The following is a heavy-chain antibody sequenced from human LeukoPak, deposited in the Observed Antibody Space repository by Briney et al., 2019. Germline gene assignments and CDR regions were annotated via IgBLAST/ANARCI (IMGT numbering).Heavy chain of an antibody. Sequence: GGSLRLSCAASGVTLSTYAMSWVRQAPGKGLEWVSAISGSGGSTYYADSVKGRFTISRDNSKNTLYLQMNSLRAEDTAVYYCAKEGVDPDYYGMDVWGQGTTVTVSS. CDR2: ISGSGGST. V-gene: IGHV3-23*01. J-gene: IGHJ6*02. CDR1: GVTLSTYA. D-gene: IGHD3/OR15-3a*01. CDR3: AKEGVDPDYYGMDV.